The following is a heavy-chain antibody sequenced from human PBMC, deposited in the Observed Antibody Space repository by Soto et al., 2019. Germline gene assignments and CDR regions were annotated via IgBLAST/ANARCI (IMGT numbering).Heavy chain of an antibody. J-gene: IGHJ6*02. D-gene: IGHD1-1*01. V-gene: IGHV1-18*01. CDR3: ARYMEVPGPSYYYSGRDV. CDR1: GYTFTTYG. Sequence: ASVKVSCKASGYTFTTYGISWVRQAPGQGLEWMGWISGYDGHTKYAQKFQGRIIMTTDTSTSTVYMDLRSLRSDDTAVYYCARYMEVPGPSYYYSGRDVGGRGTTLTVSS. CDR2: ISGYDGHT.